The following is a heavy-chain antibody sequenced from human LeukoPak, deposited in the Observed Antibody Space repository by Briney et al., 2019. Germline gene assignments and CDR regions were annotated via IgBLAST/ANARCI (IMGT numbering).Heavy chain of an antibody. CDR1: GGSISSYY. V-gene: IGHV4-59*01. CDR3: ARGRGFGQYYYYYYMDV. D-gene: IGHD3-10*01. Sequence: SQTLSLTCTVSGGSISSYYWSWIRQPPGKGLEWIGYIYYSGSTNYNPSLKSRVTISVDTSKNQFSLKLSSVTAADTAVYYCARGRGFGQYYYYYYMDVWGKGTTVTVSS. J-gene: IGHJ6*03. CDR2: IYYSGST.